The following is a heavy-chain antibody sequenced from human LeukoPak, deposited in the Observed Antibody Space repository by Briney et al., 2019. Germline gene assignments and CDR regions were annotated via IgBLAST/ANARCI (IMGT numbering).Heavy chain of an antibody. Sequence: SETLSLTCTVSGGSISNYYWTRIRQPPGKGLEWIGEIYHSGSTNYNPSLKSRVTISVDKSKNQFSLKLSSVTAADTAVYYCARFKYSSSPRGYFDLWGRGTLVTVSS. CDR3: ARFKYSSSPRGYFDL. J-gene: IGHJ2*01. D-gene: IGHD6-13*01. CDR1: GGSISNYY. CDR2: IYHSGST. V-gene: IGHV4-59*12.